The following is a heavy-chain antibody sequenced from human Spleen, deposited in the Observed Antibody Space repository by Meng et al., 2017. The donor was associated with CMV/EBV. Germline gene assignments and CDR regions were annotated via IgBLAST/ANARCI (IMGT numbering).Heavy chain of an antibody. CDR2: VYYSGNT. J-gene: IGHJ4*02. D-gene: IGHD3-22*01. V-gene: IGHV4-39*01. CDR1: SHY. CDR3: ASQTYYYDSSRYYYTLDHFDY. Sequence: SHYWGWIRQPPGKGLEWIGSVYYSGNTYYNPSLKSRVTISGDMSKNQFSLNLSSVTAADTAVYYCASQTYYYDSSRYYYTLDHFDYWGQGTLVTVSS.